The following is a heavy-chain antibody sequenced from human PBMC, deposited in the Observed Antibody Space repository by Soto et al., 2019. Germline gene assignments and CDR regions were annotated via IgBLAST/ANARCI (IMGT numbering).Heavy chain of an antibody. D-gene: IGHD6-13*01. Sequence: QVQLVESGGGLVKPGGSLRLSCAASGFTFSDYYMSWIRQAPGKGLEWVSYISSSTSYTDYAVSVKGRFTISRDNAKNSLYLQRNSLRAEDTAVYYCARRRWAAFDIWGQGTMVTVSS. CDR2: ISSSTSYT. V-gene: IGHV3-11*05. J-gene: IGHJ3*02. CDR1: GFTFSDYY. CDR3: ARRRWAAFDI.